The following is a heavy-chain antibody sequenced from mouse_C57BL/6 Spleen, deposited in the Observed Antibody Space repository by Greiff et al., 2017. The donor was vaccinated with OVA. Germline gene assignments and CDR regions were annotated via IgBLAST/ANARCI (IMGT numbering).Heavy chain of an antibody. D-gene: IGHD1-1*02. Sequence: QVQLKQSGPELVKPGASVKISCKASGYAFSSSWMNWVKQRPGKGLEWIGRIYPGDGDTNYNGKFKGKATLTAVKSSSTAYMQLSSLTSEDSAVYFCARGDYGDYAMDYWGQGTSVTVSS. J-gene: IGHJ4*01. CDR2: IYPGDGDT. CDR1: GYAFSSSW. CDR3: ARGDYGDYAMDY. V-gene: IGHV1-82*01.